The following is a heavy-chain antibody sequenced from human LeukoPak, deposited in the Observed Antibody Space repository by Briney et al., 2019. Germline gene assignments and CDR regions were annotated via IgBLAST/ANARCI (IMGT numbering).Heavy chain of an antibody. CDR2: ISGSGGST. CDR3: AKEGTAMVTFIDY. V-gene: IGHV3-23*01. CDR1: GFTFSSYG. D-gene: IGHD5-18*01. J-gene: IGHJ4*02. Sequence: GGTLRLSCAASGFTFSSYGMSWVRQAPGKGLEWVSAISGSGGSTYYADSVKGRFTISRDNSKNTLYLQMNSLRAEDTAVYYCAKEGTAMVTFIDYWGQGTLVTVSS.